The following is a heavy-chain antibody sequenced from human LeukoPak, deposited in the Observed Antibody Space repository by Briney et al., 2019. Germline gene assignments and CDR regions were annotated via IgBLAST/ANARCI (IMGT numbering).Heavy chain of an antibody. CDR3: AKDIRGNARSGLLYDY. J-gene: IGHJ4*02. Sequence: QPGGTLRLSCAASGFTFYDYAMHWVRQAPGKGLEWVSLISWDGGSTYYADSVSGRFTISRDNSKNSLYLQMNSLRAEDTALYYCAKDIRGNARSGLLYDYWGQGTLVTVSS. V-gene: IGHV3-43D*03. CDR2: ISWDGGST. CDR1: GFTFYDYA. D-gene: IGHD3-3*01.